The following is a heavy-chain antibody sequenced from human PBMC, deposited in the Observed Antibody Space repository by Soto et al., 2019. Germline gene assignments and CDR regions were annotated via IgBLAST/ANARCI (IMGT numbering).Heavy chain of an antibody. CDR1: GFTFSDYS. J-gene: IGHJ3*01. Sequence: EVQLVESGGGLVKPGGSPRLSCAASGFTFSDYSMLWVRQAPGTGLEWLAFIGNSNNPTFYADSVRGRFTISRDNPKNSVYLQMNRLREEDTAVYFCAREEGYCNGGPCYRGAFDFWGQGTIVTVSS. D-gene: IGHD2-15*01. V-gene: IGHV3-21*02. CDR3: AREEGYCNGGPCYRGAFDF. CDR2: IGNSNNPT.